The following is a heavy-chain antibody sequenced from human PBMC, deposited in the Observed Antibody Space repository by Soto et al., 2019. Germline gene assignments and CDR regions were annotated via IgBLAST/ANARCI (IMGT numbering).Heavy chain of an antibody. D-gene: IGHD4-4*01. CDR1: GFTFSSYA. CDR3: ARGPYSNYPSYYYGRDG. Sequence: QVQLVESGGGVVQPGRSLRLSCAASGFTFSSYAMHWVRQAPGKGLVWVAVISYDGSNKYYADSVKGRFTISRDNSKNTLYRQMNSLSAEDTAVDYCARGPYSNYPSYYYGRDGWCKGTTVTVSS. J-gene: IGHJ6*04. CDR2: ISYDGSNK. V-gene: IGHV3-30-3*01.